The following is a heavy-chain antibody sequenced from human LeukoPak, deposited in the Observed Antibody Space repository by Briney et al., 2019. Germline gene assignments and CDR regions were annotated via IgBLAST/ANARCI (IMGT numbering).Heavy chain of an antibody. Sequence: ASVKVSCKVSGYTLTELSMHWVRQAPGKGLEWMGGFDPEDGETIYAQKFQGRVTVTEDTSTDTAYMELSSLRSEDTAVYYCATCGSCYSPYYYYYYGMDVWGQGTTVTVSS. J-gene: IGHJ6*02. CDR3: ATCGSCYSPYYYYYYGMDV. CDR1: GYTLTELS. D-gene: IGHD2-15*01. CDR2: FDPEDGET. V-gene: IGHV1-24*01.